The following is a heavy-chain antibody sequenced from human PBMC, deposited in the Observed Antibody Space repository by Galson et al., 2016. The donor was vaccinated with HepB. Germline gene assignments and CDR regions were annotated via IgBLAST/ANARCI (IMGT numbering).Heavy chain of an antibody. J-gene: IGHJ4*02. V-gene: IGHV1-3*01. D-gene: IGHD1-26*01. CDR1: GYTFTSHA. CDR2: INAGNGNT. Sequence: SVKVSCKASGYTFTSHAMHWVRQAPGQRLEWMGWINAGNGNTKYSQKFQARVIITRDTAASTAYMELSSLRAGDTAGYYCAGDQGGNYPQFFDYWGQGTLVTVSS. CDR3: AGDQGGNYPQFFDY.